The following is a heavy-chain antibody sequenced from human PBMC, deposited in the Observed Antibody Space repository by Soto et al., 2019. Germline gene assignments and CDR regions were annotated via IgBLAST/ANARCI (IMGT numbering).Heavy chain of an antibody. D-gene: IGHD4-4*01. J-gene: IGHJ4*02. V-gene: IGHV3-73*01. CDR3: TLKNDYSNYGEDY. CDR1: GFTFSGSA. CDR2: IRSKANSYAT. Sequence: LSCAASGFTFSGSAMRWVRQASGKGLEWVGRIRSKANSYATAYAASVKGRFTISRDDSKNTAYLQMNSLKTEDTAVYYCTLKNDYSNYGEDYWGQGT.